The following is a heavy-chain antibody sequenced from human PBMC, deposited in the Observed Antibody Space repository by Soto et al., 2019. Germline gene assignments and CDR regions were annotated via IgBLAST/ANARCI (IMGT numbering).Heavy chain of an antibody. CDR1: GESISSYY. D-gene: IGHD3-9*01. J-gene: IGHJ4*02. CDR2: IYYSGST. CDR3: ARSFRRYFDFDS. V-gene: IGHV4-59*01. Sequence: PSETLSLTCTVSGESISSYYWSWIRQPPGKGLEWIGNIYYSGSTNYNPSLKSRVTISVDTSKNRFSLKLSSVTAADTAVYYCARSFRRYFDFDSWGQGTLVTVSS.